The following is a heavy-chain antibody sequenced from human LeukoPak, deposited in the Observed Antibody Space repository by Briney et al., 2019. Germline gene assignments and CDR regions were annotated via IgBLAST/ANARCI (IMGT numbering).Heavy chain of an antibody. D-gene: IGHD3-3*01. CDR2: ISGSGGST. J-gene: IGHJ6*03. CDR3: AKWSGAGFYYSYYMDV. V-gene: IGHV3-23*01. Sequence: PGGSLRLSCAASGFTFSSYAMSWVRQAPGKGLEWVSAISGSGGSTYYADSVKGRFTISRDNSKNTLYLQMNSLRAEDTAVYYCAKWSGAGFYYSYYMDVWGKGTTVTVSS. CDR1: GFTFSSYA.